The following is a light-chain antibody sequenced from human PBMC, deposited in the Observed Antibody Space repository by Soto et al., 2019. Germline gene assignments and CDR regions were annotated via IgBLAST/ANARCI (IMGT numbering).Light chain of an antibody. V-gene: IGKV3-20*01. CDR3: QQYASSPYT. Sequence: EIVSTQSPGTLSLSPGERATLSCRASQSISSSYLAWYQQKPGQAPRLLIYGASRRATGIPDRFSGRESGTDFTLTITTLEPEDSAVYFCQQYASSPYTFGQGTKVDSK. CDR2: GAS. CDR1: QSISSSY. J-gene: IGKJ2*01.